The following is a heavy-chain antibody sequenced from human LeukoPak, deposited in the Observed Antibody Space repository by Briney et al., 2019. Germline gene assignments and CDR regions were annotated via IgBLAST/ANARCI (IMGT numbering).Heavy chain of an antibody. CDR2: IKQDGSEK. J-gene: IGHJ4*02. Sequence: GGSLRLSCAASGFTLSTYWMNWVRQAPGKGLEWVANIKQDGSEKYYVDSVKGRFTISRDNAKNSLYLQMNSLRAEDTAVYYCARPRYGGKGDYWGQGTLVTVSS. V-gene: IGHV3-7*03. CDR1: GFTLSTYW. CDR3: ARPRYGGKGDY. D-gene: IGHD4-23*01.